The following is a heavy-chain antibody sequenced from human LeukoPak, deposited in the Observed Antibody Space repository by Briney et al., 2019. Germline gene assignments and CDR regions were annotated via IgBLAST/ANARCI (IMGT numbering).Heavy chain of an antibody. J-gene: IGHJ5*02. CDR3: AREAGGWFDP. Sequence: GGSLRLSCAASGFTFSSYSMNWVRQAPGKGLEWVSSISSSSSYIYYADSAKGRFTISRDNAKNSLYLQMNSLRAEDTAVYYCAREAGGWFDPWGQGTLVTVSS. CDR2: ISSSSSYI. V-gene: IGHV3-21*01. CDR1: GFTFSSYS. D-gene: IGHD3-10*01.